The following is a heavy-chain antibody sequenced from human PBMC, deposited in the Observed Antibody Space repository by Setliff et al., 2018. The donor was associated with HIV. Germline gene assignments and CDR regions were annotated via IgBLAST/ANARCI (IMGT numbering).Heavy chain of an antibody. V-gene: IGHV1-18*01. CDR1: GYTFTDYG. D-gene: IGHD4-17*01. Sequence: GASVKVSCKASGYTFTDYGISWVRQAPGQGLEWMGWISAYNGETIYAEKFQGRVTITADTSTDTAYMELSSLRSEDTAVYYCATEVFFRVTVNSGIDYWGQGTLVTVSS. CDR2: ISAYNGET. CDR3: ATEVFFRVTVNSGIDY. J-gene: IGHJ4*02.